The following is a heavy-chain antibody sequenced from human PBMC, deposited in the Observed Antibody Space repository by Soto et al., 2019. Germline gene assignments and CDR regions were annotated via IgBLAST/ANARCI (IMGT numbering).Heavy chain of an antibody. CDR3: AIDEGNAMVRGYDN. D-gene: IGHD3-10*01. CDR1: GFTFSNYW. V-gene: IGHV3-74*01. CDR2: IKFDGSLT. Sequence: EAQLVQSGGGLVQPGGSMRLSCVASGFTFSNYWMHWVRQAPGKGLVWVSSIKFDGSLTPYADSVKGRFTISRDNARSTVYLQMNSLSAEDTAIYYCAIDEGNAMVRGYDNWGQGTLVTFSS. J-gene: IGHJ4*02.